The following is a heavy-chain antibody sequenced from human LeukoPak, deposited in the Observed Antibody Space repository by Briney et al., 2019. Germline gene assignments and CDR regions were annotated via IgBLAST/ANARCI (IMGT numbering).Heavy chain of an antibody. D-gene: IGHD1-7*01. Sequence: PSETLSLTCTVSGGSVSSRSYYWGWIRQPPGKGLEWIGSIYYSGSTYYNPSLKSRVTISVDTSKNQFSLKLTSVTAADTAVYYCAGHDRWKYSYFDYWGQGTLVTVSS. CDR2: IYYSGST. J-gene: IGHJ4*02. V-gene: IGHV4-39*01. CDR3: AGHDRWKYSYFDY. CDR1: GGSVSSRSYY.